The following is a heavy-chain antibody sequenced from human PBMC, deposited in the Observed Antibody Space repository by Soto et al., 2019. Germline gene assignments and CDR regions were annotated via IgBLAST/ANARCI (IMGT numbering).Heavy chain of an antibody. CDR2: IYYSGST. D-gene: IGHD6-13*01. CDR1: GGSISSYY. V-gene: IGHV4-59*08. CDR3: ASPLAAAGRWSGGYFDY. J-gene: IGHJ4*02. Sequence: QVQLQESGPGLVKPSETLSLTCTVSGGSISSYYWSWIRQPPGKGLEWIGYIYYSGSTNYNSSLKSRVTISVDTSKNQFSLKLSSVTAADTAVYYCASPLAAAGRWSGGYFDYWGQGTLVTVSS.